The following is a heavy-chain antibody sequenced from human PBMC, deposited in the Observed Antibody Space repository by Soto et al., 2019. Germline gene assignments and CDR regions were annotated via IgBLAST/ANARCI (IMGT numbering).Heavy chain of an antibody. CDR1: GFAFSSCS. V-gene: IGHV3-48*02. CDR3: ARDKERFYGMDV. Sequence: GGSLRLSCAASGFAFSSCSMKWVRQAPGKGLEWVSYISSSSSTIYYADSVKGRFTISRDNAKNSLYLQMNSLRDEDTAVYYCARDKERFYGMDVWGQGTTVTVSS. D-gene: IGHD1-1*01. CDR2: ISSSSSTI. J-gene: IGHJ6*02.